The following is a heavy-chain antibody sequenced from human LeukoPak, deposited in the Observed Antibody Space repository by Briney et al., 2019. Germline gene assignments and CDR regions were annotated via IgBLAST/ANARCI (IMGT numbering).Heavy chain of an antibody. D-gene: IGHD3-22*01. CDR3: ARRRSKAYEN. CDR2: ISSGSST. CDR1: GFTFGDYA. V-gene: IGHV3-23*05. J-gene: IGHJ4*02. Sequence: PGRSLRLSCTASGFTFGDYAMSWVRQAPGKGLEWVSLISSGSSTYYADSVKGRFTISRDNSKNTLYLQLNSLRADDTAVYYCARRRSKAYENWGQGTLVTVSS.